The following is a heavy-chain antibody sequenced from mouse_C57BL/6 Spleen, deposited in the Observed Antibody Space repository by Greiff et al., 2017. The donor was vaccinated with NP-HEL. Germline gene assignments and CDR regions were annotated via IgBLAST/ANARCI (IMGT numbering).Heavy chain of an antibody. CDR2: INPYNGGT. CDR1: GYTFTDYY. CDR3: AKTTVVARAMDY. D-gene: IGHD1-1*01. J-gene: IGHJ4*01. V-gene: IGHV1-19*01. Sequence: EVMLVESGPVLVKPGASVKMSCKASGYTFTDYYMNWVKQSHGKSLEWIGVINPYNGGTSYNQKFKGKATLTVDKSSSTAYMELNSLTSEDSAVYYCAKTTVVARAMDYWGQGTSVTVSS.